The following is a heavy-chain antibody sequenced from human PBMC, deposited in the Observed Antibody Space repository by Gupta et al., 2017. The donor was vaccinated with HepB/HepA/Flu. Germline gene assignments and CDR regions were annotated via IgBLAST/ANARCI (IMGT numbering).Heavy chain of an antibody. CDR3: AKDTAIAVAGTTSFDY. J-gene: IGHJ4*02. CDR1: GFTFSSYP. Sequence: EVQVLESGGGLVQPGGSLRRSGPASGFTFSSYPMRRVRQAPGKGLEWVSGISGSGGSAYYADSFKGRFTISRDNSKNTLFLQMNSLRAEDTAVYYCAKDTAIAVAGTTSFDYWGQGTLVTVSS. CDR2: ISGSGGSA. V-gene: IGHV3-23*01. D-gene: IGHD6-13*01.